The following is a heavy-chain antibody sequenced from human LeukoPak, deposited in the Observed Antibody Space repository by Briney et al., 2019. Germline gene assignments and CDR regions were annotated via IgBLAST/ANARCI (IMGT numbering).Heavy chain of an antibody. V-gene: IGHV3-53*01. D-gene: IGHD4/OR15-4a*01. CDR2: IYSDNT. J-gene: IGHJ4*02. CDR1: GFTVSSNS. Sequence: GGSLRLSCTVSGFTVSSNSMSWVRQAPGKGLEWVSFIYSDNTHYSDSVKGRFTISGDNSKNTLYLQMNSLRAEDTAVYYCARRAGAYSHPYDYWGQGTLSPSP. CDR3: ARRAGAYSHPYDY.